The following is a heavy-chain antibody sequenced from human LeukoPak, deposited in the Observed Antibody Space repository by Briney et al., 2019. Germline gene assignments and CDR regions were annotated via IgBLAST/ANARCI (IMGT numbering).Heavy chain of an antibody. CDR1: GYSFTSYW. D-gene: IGHD3-22*01. V-gene: IGHV5-51*01. CDR2: IYPGDSDT. Sequence: TGESLKISCKGSGYSFTSYWIGWVRQMPGKGLEWMGIIYPGDSDTRYSPSFQGQVTISADKSISTAYLQWSSLKASDTAMYYCARHTAYYYDSSGYYYEWGQGTLVTVSS. J-gene: IGHJ4*02. CDR3: ARHTAYYYDSSGYYYE.